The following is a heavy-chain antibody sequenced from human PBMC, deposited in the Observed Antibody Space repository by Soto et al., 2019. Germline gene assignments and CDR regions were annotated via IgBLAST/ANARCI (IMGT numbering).Heavy chain of an antibody. Sequence: QIRLVQSGAEVQKPRSSVRVSCKASGDTFGRFTINWVRQAPGQGLEWMGGIKPISDITNYAQRFQGRVTFTADASTSTVYLELSSLRSEDTAMYYCARDPSTINKLIGVWFDPWGQGTLVTVSS. CDR1: GDTFGRFT. J-gene: IGHJ5*02. CDR2: IKPISDIT. D-gene: IGHD4-4*01. CDR3: ARDPSTINKLIGVWFDP. V-gene: IGHV1-69*01.